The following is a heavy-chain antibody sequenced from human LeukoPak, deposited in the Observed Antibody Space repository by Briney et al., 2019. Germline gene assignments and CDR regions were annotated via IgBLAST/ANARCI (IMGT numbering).Heavy chain of an antibody. J-gene: IGHJ5*02. CDR1: GYTSTSYG. CDR2: ISAYNGNT. CDR3: ARDRAGTTGNWFDP. V-gene: IGHV1-18*04. Sequence: GASVNVSCKASGYTSTSYGISWVRQAPGRGREWMGWISAYNGNTNYAQKLQGRVTMTTDTSTSTAYMELRSLRSDDTAVYYCARDRAGTTGNWFDPWGQGTLVTVSS. D-gene: IGHD1-1*01.